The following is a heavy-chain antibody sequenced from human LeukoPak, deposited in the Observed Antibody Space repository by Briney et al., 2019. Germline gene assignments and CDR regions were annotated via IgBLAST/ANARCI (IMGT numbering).Heavy chain of an antibody. CDR1: GGTFSSYA. V-gene: IGHV1-69*13. D-gene: IGHD6-13*01. CDR3: ARDLRTYEIAAFDY. Sequence: SVKVSCKASGGTFSSYAISWVRQAPGQGLEWMGGIIPIFGTANYARKFQGRVTITADESTSTAYMELSSLRSEDTAVYYCARDLRTYEIAAFDYWGQGTLVTVSS. CDR2: IIPIFGTA. J-gene: IGHJ4*02.